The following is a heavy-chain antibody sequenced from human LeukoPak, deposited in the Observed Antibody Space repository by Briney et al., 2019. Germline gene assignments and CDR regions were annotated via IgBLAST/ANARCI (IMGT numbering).Heavy chain of an antibody. Sequence: PGGSLRLSCAASGFTFSSYAMSWVRQAPGKGLEWVSVISDSGGSTYYADSVKGRFTISRDNSKNTLYLQINSLRAEDTAVYYCARSTSTSSYGAIQHWGQGTLVTVS. CDR2: ISDSGGST. V-gene: IGHV3-23*01. CDR1: GFTFSSYA. J-gene: IGHJ1*01. CDR3: ARSTSTSSYGAIQH. D-gene: IGHD2-2*01.